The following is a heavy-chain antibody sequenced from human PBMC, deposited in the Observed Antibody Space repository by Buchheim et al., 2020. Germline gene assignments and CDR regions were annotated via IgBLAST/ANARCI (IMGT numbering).Heavy chain of an antibody. Sequence: EVQLVESGGGLVEPGGSLRLSCAASGFTFSNYEMHWVRHVIGKGLEWVSTIGVGGDTYYPGSVKGRFTISREYAKNSLYLQMNSLRAGDTAVYYCSRGAGELELRTMDVWGQGTT. CDR3: SRGAGELELRTMDV. CDR1: GFTFSNYE. D-gene: IGHD1-7*01. V-gene: IGHV3-13*04. J-gene: IGHJ6*02. CDR2: IGVGGDT.